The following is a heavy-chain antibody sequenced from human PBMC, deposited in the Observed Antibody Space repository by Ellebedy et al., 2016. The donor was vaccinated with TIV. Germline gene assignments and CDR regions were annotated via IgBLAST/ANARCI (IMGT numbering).Heavy chain of an antibody. CDR1: GSTFSSYA. V-gene: IGHV3-23*01. CDR2: ISDSGGGT. Sequence: GESLKISCAASGSTFSSYAMSWVRQAPGKGLEWVSAISDSGGGTYYADSVKGRFTISRDNSKNTLFLQMISLSAEDTAVYYCAKAHGSGSYYLDYWGQGTLVTVSS. CDR3: AKAHGSGSYYLDY. J-gene: IGHJ4*02. D-gene: IGHD3-10*01.